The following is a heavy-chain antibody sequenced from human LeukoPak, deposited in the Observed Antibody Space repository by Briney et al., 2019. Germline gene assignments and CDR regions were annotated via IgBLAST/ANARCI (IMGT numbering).Heavy chain of an antibody. CDR2: ISGGGDNT. CDR1: GFTFTKYA. Sequence: GGSLRLSCAASGFTFTKYAMSWVRQAPGKGLEWVSAISGGGDNTYYADSVKGRFTISRDNSKNTLYLQMNSLRAEDTAVYYCAKRQGIVGVPDAFDIWGQGTMVTVSS. CDR3: AKRQGIVGVPDAFDI. D-gene: IGHD1-26*01. J-gene: IGHJ3*02. V-gene: IGHV3-23*01.